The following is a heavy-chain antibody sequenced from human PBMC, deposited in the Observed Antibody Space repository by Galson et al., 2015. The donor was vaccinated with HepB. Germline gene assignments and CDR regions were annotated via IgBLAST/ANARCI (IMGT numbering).Heavy chain of an antibody. J-gene: IGHJ2*01. Sequence: SVKVSCKVSGYTLTELSMHWVRQAPGKGLEWMGGFDPEDGETIYAQKFQGRVTMTEDTSTDTAYMELSSLRSEDTAVHYCATDSHSSSISCYKVWYFDLWGRGSLVTVSS. CDR2: FDPEDGET. CDR1: GYTLTELS. V-gene: IGHV1-24*01. CDR3: ATDSHSSSISCYKVWYFDL. D-gene: IGHD2-2*02.